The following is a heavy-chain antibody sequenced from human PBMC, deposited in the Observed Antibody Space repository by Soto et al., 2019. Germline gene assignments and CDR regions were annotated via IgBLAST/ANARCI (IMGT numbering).Heavy chain of an antibody. CDR2: ISSSGSTI. V-gene: IGHV3-11*01. CDR3: ARDGTVDTAKFEY. J-gene: IGHJ4*02. Sequence: GGSLRLSCAASGFNFSDYYMSWIRQAPGKGLEWVSYISSSGSTIYYADSVKGRFTISRDNAKNSLYLQMNSLRAEDTAVYYCARDGTVDTAKFEYWGQGTLVTVSS. D-gene: IGHD5-18*01. CDR1: GFNFSDYY.